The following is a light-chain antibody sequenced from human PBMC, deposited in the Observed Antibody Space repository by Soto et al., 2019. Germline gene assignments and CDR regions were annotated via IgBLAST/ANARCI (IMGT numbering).Light chain of an antibody. CDR3: AAWDDSLNGAV. CDR1: SSNIGSNT. CDR2: SNN. V-gene: IGLV1-44*01. J-gene: IGLJ7*01. Sequence: QSVLTQPPSASGTPGQRVTISCSGSSSNIGSNTVNWYQQLPGTAPKLLIYSNNQRPSGVPDRVSCSKSGTSASLAISGLQSEAEAEYYCAAWDDSLNGAVFGGGTQLTVL.